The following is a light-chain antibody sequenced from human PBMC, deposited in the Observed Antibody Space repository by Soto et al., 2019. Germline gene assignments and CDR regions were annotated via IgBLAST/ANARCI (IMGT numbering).Light chain of an antibody. Sequence: IVMTQSPATLSVSPGERATLSCRASQNIYSYVAWYQQRPGQAPRLLIYRASTMATGIPARFSGSGSGTEFTLTIRSLQSEDFTAYSCLRYHNLWAFGQGTKVDI. CDR1: QNIYSY. CDR2: RAS. V-gene: IGKV3-15*01. CDR3: LRYHNLWA. J-gene: IGKJ1*01.